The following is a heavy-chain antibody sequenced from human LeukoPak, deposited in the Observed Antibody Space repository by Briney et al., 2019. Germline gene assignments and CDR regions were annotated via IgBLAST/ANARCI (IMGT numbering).Heavy chain of an antibody. V-gene: IGHV3-48*01. J-gene: IGHJ4*02. CDR1: GFTFSSYS. CDR2: ISSSSSTI. D-gene: IGHD6-6*01. CDR3: ASRQSSSGY. Sequence: GGSLRLSRAASGFTFSSYSMNWVRQAPGKGLEWVSYISSSSSTIYYADSVKGRFTISRDNAKNSLYLQMNSLRAEDTAVYYCASRQSSSGYWGQGTLVTVSS.